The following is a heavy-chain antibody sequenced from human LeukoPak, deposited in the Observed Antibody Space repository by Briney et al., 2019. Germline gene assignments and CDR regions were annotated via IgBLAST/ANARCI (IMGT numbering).Heavy chain of an antibody. CDR3: ARVETAHYYDSSGPVEY. V-gene: IGHV3-7*01. CDR1: EFTFSTYW. D-gene: IGHD3-22*01. J-gene: IGHJ4*02. Sequence: PGGSLRLSCAASEFTFSTYWMSWVRQAPGKGLEWVANIKQDAGETYYVDSVKGRFTISRDNAKNSVYLQTNSLRAEDTAVYYCARVETAHYYDSSGPVEYWGQGTLVTVSS. CDR2: IKQDAGET.